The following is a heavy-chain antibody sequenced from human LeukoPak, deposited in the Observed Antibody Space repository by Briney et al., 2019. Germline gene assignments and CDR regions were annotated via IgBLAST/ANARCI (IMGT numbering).Heavy chain of an antibody. CDR3: TTDLAVTRNC. D-gene: IGHD4-17*01. J-gene: IGHJ4*02. CDR1: GFTFSNAW. V-gene: IGHV3-15*01. CDR2: IKSKTDGRTT. Sequence: GGTLRLSCAASGFTFSNAWMSWVRQAPGKGLEWVGRIKSKTDGRTTDYAAPVNGRFSISREDSKNTLYLQMNSLKTEDTAVYYCTTDLAVTRNCWVQGSLVTVSS.